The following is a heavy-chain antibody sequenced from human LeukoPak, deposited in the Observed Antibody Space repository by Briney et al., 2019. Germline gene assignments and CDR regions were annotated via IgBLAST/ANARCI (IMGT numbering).Heavy chain of an antibody. CDR3: ARAEGGGYNSYYFDY. CDR1: GFTFSSYW. CDR2: INSDRSST. Sequence: SGGSLRLSRAASGFTFSSYWMHWVRQAPGKGLVWVSRINSDRSSTSYADSVKGRFTISRDNAKNTLYLQMSSLRAEDTAVYYCARAEGGGYNSYYFDYWGQGTLVTVSS. J-gene: IGHJ4*02. D-gene: IGHD5-24*01. V-gene: IGHV3-74*01.